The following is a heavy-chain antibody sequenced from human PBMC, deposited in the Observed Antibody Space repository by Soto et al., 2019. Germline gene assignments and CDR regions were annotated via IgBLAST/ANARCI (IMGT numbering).Heavy chain of an antibody. D-gene: IGHD6-13*01. V-gene: IGHV6-1*01. CDR3: ARDQVAAAYYYYYGMDV. CDR2: TYYRSKWYN. CDR1: GDSVSSNSAA. J-gene: IGHJ6*02. Sequence: PSQTLSLTCAISGDSVSSNSAAWNWIRQSPSRGLEWLGRTYYRSKWYNDYAVSVKSRITINPDTSKNQFSLQLNSVTPEDTAVYYCARDQVAAAYYYYYGMDVWGQGTTVTVSS.